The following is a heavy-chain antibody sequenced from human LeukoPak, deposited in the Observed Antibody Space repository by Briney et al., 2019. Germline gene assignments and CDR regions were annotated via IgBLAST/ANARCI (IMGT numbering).Heavy chain of an antibody. CDR2: IYTSGST. D-gene: IGHD6-19*01. V-gene: IGHV4-61*02. Sequence: TLSLTCTVSGGSISSGSYYWSWIRQPAGKGLEWIGRIYTSGSTNYNPSLKSRVTISVDTSRNQFSLKLNSVTAADTAVYCCARSPGGSGWLFDYWGQGTLVTVSS. CDR1: GGSISSGSYY. J-gene: IGHJ4*02. CDR3: ARSPGGSGWLFDY.